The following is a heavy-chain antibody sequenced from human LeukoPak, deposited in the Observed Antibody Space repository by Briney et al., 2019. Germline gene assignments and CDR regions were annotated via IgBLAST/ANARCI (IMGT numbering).Heavy chain of an antibody. CDR3: ARYCSSTSCYPSYYYGMDV. Sequence: SETLSLTCTVSGGSISSSSYYWGWIRQPPGKGLEWIGSIYYSGSTYYNPSLKSLVTISVYTSKNQFSLKLSSVTAADTAVYYCARYCSSTSCYPSYYYGMDVWGQGTTVTVSS. CDR1: GGSISSSSYY. D-gene: IGHD2-2*01. J-gene: IGHJ6*02. V-gene: IGHV4-39*01. CDR2: IYYSGST.